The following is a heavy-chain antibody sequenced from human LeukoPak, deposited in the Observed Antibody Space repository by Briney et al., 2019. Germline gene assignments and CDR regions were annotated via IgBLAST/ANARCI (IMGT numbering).Heavy chain of an antibody. J-gene: IGHJ4*02. CDR3: AGGTTVTTLDY. V-gene: IGHV4-34*01. CDR2: INHSRST. Sequence: SETLSLTCAVYGGSFSGYYWSWIRQPPGKGLEWIGEINHSRSTNYNPSLKSRVTISVDTSKNQFSLKLSSVTAADTAVYYCAGGTTVTTLDYWGQGTLVTVSS. D-gene: IGHD4-17*01. CDR1: GGSFSGYY.